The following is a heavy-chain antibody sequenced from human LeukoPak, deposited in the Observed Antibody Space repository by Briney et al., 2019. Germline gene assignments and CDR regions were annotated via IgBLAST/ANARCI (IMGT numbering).Heavy chain of an antibody. CDR1: GFTFSSYW. CDR2: IKSDGSST. Sequence: GGSLRLSCAASGFTFSSYWMHWVRQAPGKGLVWVSRIKSDGSSTSYADSVKGRFTISRDNAKNTLYLQMNSLRAEDTAVYYCARDPYLGPFDYWGQGTLVTVSS. J-gene: IGHJ4*02. D-gene: IGHD3/OR15-3a*01. CDR3: ARDPYLGPFDY. V-gene: IGHV3-74*01.